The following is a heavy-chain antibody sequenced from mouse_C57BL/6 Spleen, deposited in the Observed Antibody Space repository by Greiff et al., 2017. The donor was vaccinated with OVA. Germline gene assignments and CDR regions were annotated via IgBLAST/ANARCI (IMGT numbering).Heavy chain of an antibody. J-gene: IGHJ2*01. CDR2: INYDGSST. CDR3: ARYYYGSEGYYFDY. D-gene: IGHD1-1*01. V-gene: IGHV5-16*01. CDR1: GFTFSDYY. Sequence: EVMLVESEGGLVQPGSSMKLSCTASGFTFSDYYMAWVRQVPEKGLEWVANINYDGSSTYYLDSLKSRFIISRDNAKNILYLQMSSLKFEDTATYYCARYYYGSEGYYFDYWGQGTTLTVSS.